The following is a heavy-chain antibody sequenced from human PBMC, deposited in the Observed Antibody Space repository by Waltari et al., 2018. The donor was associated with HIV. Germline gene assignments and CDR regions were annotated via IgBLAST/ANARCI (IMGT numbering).Heavy chain of an antibody. CDR2: ISWNSGSI. J-gene: IGHJ3*02. D-gene: IGHD2-8*01. CDR1: GFTFDDYA. V-gene: IGHV3-9*01. Sequence: EVQLVESGGGLVQPGRSLRLSCAASGFTFDDYAMHWVRQAPGKGLEWVSGISWNSGSIGYADSVKGRFTISRDNAKNSLYLQMNSLRAEDTALYYCTKTIMGLPHDAFDIWGQGTMVTVSS. CDR3: TKTIMGLPHDAFDI.